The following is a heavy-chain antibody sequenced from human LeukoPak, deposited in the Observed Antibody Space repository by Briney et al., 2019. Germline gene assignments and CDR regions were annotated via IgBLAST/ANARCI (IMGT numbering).Heavy chain of an antibody. D-gene: IGHD1-26*01. Sequence: SETLSLTCTVSSGSVSSTIYYWGWIRQPPGKGLEWIGSIYNSGSTYYNPALKSRVTMSVDTSKNQFSLRLTSVTAADTAVYYCAMGGNYGIDYWGQGTLITVSS. J-gene: IGHJ4*02. V-gene: IGHV4-39*01. CDR3: AMGGNYGIDY. CDR1: SGSVSSTIYY. CDR2: IYNSGST.